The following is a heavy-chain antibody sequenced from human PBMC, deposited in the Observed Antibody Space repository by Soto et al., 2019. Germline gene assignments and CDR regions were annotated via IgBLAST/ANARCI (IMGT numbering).Heavy chain of an antibody. CDR2: IIPIFGTA. V-gene: IGHV1-69*13. Sequence: ASVKVSCKASGGTFSSYAISWVRQAPGQGLEWMGGIIPIFGTANYAQKFQGRVTITADESTSTAYMELSSLRSEDTAVYYCARAGTTVVTLYYYYGMDVWGQGTTVTVSS. D-gene: IGHD4-17*01. CDR1: GGTFSSYA. J-gene: IGHJ6*02. CDR3: ARAGTTVVTLYYYYGMDV.